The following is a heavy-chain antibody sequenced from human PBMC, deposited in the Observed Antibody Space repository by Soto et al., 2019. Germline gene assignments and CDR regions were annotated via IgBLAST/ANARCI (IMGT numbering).Heavy chain of an antibody. CDR1: GYTFTSYA. CDR2: ISAYNGNT. D-gene: IGHD2-15*01. Sequence: ASVKVSCKASGYTFTSYAMHWVRQAPGQGLEWMGWISAYNGNTNYAQKLQGRVTMTTDTSTSTAYMELRSLRSDPTAVYSWAREWFSGKAYWPQGPLLTASS. V-gene: IGHV1-18*01. J-gene: IGHJ4*02. CDR3: AREWFSGKAY.